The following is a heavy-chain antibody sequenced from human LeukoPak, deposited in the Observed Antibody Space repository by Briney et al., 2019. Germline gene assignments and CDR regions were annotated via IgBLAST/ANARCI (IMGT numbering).Heavy chain of an antibody. V-gene: IGHV1-8*01. J-gene: IGHJ6*02. CDR1: GYTLTSYD. CDR2: MNPNSGNT. Sequence: GASVKVSCKASGYTLTSYDINWVRQATGQGLEWMGWMNPNSGNTGYAQKFQGRVTMTRNTSISTAYMELSSLRSEDTAVYYCARIIISGSGWYGNYYYYGMDVWGQGTTVTVSS. CDR3: ARIIISGSGWYGNYYYYGMDV. D-gene: IGHD6-19*01.